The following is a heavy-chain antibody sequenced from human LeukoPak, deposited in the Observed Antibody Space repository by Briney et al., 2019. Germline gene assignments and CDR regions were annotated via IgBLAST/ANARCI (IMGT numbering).Heavy chain of an antibody. CDR3: VKGYCSSISCYGDY. V-gene: IGHV3-64D*09. CDR1: GFAFSNYA. D-gene: IGHD2-2*01. J-gene: IGHJ4*02. Sequence: SGGSLRLSCAASGFAFSNYAMHWVRQAPGKGLEYVSAISSNGGSTYYADSVKGRFTISRDNSKNTLYLQMSSLRAEDTAVYYCVKGYCSSISCYGDYWGQGTLVTVSS. CDR2: ISSNGGST.